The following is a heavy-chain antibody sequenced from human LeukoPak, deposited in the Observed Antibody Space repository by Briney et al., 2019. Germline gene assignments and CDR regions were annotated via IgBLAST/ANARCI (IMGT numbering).Heavy chain of an antibody. D-gene: IGHD6-13*01. J-gene: IGHJ4*02. CDR3: ARGTTAAAGIFDC. V-gene: IGHV4-4*07. CDR2: IYSSGST. Sequence: SETLSLTCSVSGGSISSYYWSWVRQPAGKGLEWIGRIYSSGSTNYNPSLNSRVTMSVDTSNNQFSLRLTSVTAADTAVYYCARGTTAAAGIFDCWGQGTLVTVSS. CDR1: GGSISSYY.